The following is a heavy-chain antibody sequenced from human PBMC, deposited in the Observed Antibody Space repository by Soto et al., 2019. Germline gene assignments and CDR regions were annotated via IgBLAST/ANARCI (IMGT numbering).Heavy chain of an antibody. Sequence: GASVKVSCKASGYTFTSYDINWVRQATGQGLEWMGWMNPNSGNTGYAQKFQGRVTMTRNTSISTAYMELSSLRSEDTAVYYCARTFVQVYYYYYMDVWGKGTTVTVSS. V-gene: IGHV1-8*01. CDR1: GYTFTSYD. CDR2: MNPNSGNT. J-gene: IGHJ6*03. CDR3: ARTFVQVYYYYYMDV. D-gene: IGHD6-6*01.